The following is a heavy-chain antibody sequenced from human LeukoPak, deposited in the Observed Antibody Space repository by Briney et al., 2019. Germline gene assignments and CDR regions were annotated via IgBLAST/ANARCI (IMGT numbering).Heavy chain of an antibody. Sequence: GESLKISCKGSGYSFTSYWIGWVRQMPGKGLEWMGIIYPGDSDTRYSPSFQGQVTISADKSISTAYLQWSSLKASDTAMYYCARHSPYYDSSGYYYVADYWGQGTLVTVSS. V-gene: IGHV5-51*01. CDR3: ARHSPYYDSSGYYYVADY. D-gene: IGHD3-22*01. CDR1: GYSFTSYW. J-gene: IGHJ4*02. CDR2: IYPGDSDT.